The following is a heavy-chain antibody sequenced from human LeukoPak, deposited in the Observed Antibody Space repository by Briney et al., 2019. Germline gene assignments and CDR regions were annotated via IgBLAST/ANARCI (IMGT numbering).Heavy chain of an antibody. J-gene: IGHJ4*02. CDR3: ARSHYGSGSYDY. V-gene: IGHV4-34*01. CDR1: GGSFSGYY. Sequence: PSETLSLTCAVYGGSFSGYYWSWIRQPPGKGLEWTGEINHSGSTNYNPSLKSRVTISVDTSKNQFSLKLSSVTAADTAVYYCARSHYGSGSYDYWGQGTLVTVSS. D-gene: IGHD3-10*01. CDR2: INHSGST.